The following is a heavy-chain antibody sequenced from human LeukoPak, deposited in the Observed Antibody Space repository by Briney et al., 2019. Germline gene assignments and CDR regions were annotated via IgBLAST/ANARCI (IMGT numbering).Heavy chain of an antibody. D-gene: IGHD1-7*01. J-gene: IGHJ4*02. Sequence: GASVKVSCKASGGTFSSYAMSWVRQAPGKGLEWVSAISGSGGSTYYADSVKGRFTISRDNSKNTLYLQMNSLRAEDTAVYYCAKTTGTTSGFDYWGQGTLVTVSS. V-gene: IGHV3-23*01. CDR3: AKTTGTTSGFDY. CDR1: GGTFSSYA. CDR2: ISGSGGST.